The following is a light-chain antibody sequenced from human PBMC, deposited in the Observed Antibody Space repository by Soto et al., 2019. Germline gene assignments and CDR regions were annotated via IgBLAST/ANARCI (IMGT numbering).Light chain of an antibody. Sequence: DIQMTQSPSSLSASVGDRVTITCRASQNIKKYLNWYQQKPGKAPNLLIYTASSLQVGLPSRFSGSGSGTDFTLTISSLQPEESATYYCQQSFGTPLTFGGGTKVDIK. CDR1: QNIKKY. CDR2: TAS. V-gene: IGKV1-39*01. CDR3: QQSFGTPLT. J-gene: IGKJ4*01.